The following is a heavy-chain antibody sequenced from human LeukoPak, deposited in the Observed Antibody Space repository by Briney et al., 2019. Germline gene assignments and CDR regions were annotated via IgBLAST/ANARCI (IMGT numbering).Heavy chain of an antibody. CDR3: ARGWPYYYDSSGYSAEYFQY. CDR2: ISYDGSNK. Sequence: GGSLRLSCAASGFTFSSYAMHWVRQAPGKGLEWVAVISYDGSNKYYADSVKGRFTISRDNSKNTLYLQMNSLRAEDTAVYYCARGWPYYYDSSGYSAEYFQYWGQGTLVTVSS. J-gene: IGHJ1*01. D-gene: IGHD3-22*01. CDR1: GFTFSSYA. V-gene: IGHV3-30-3*01.